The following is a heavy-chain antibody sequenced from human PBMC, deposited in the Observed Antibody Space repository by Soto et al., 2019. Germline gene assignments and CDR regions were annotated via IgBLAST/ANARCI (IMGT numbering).Heavy chain of an antibody. CDR2: IVVGSGNT. D-gene: IGHD2-2*01. V-gene: IGHV1-58*02. CDR3: AASNGEGQLLHAFDI. CDR1: GFTFTSSA. J-gene: IGHJ3*02. Sequence: SVKVSCKASGFTFTSSAMQWVRQARGQRLEWIGWIVVGSGNTNYAQKFQERVTITRDMSTSTAYMELSSLRSEDTAVYYCAASNGEGQLLHAFDIWGQGTMVTVSS.